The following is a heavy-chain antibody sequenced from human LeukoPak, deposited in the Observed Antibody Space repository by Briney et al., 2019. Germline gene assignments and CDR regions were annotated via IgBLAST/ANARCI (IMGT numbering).Heavy chain of an antibody. D-gene: IGHD6-6*01. CDR1: GFTFSSYW. CDR3: ARASQFLSSSPNFDY. Sequence: PGGSLRLSCAASGFTFSSYWMSWVRQAPGKGLAWEAHIKQDGSEKYYVDSVKGRFTISRDNAKNSLYLQMNSLRAEDTAVYYCARASQFLSSSPNFDYWGQGTLVTVSP. CDR2: IKQDGSEK. V-gene: IGHV3-7*01. J-gene: IGHJ4*02.